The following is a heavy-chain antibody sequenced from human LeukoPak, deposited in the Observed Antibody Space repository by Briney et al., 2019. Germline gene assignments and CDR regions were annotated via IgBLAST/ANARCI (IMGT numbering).Heavy chain of an antibody. Sequence: SETLSLTCTVSGGSVGSTTYYWSWIRKPPGKGLEWIASINYSGSTYYNPSLKSRVTISVDTSGNQFSLKLSSVTAADTAVYYCARYVVYGSGKYYFDYWGQGTLVTVSS. CDR3: ARYVVYGSGKYYFDY. V-gene: IGHV4-39*01. CDR2: INYSGST. CDR1: GGSVGSTTYY. D-gene: IGHD3-10*01. J-gene: IGHJ4*02.